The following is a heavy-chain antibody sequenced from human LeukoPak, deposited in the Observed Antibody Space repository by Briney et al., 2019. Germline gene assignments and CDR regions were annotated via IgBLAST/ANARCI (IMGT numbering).Heavy chain of an antibody. CDR2: INPSGGST. J-gene: IGHJ4*02. V-gene: IGHV1-46*01. CDR3: AREPGIVVTGSIN. Sequence: GASVKVSCKASGYTFTNYFIHWVRQAPGQGLEWMGIINPSGGSTTYAQKFQGRVTMTRDTSTSTVYMELSSLKSEDTAVYYCAREPGIVVTGSINWGQGTLATVSS. D-gene: IGHD6-19*01. CDR1: GYTFTNYF.